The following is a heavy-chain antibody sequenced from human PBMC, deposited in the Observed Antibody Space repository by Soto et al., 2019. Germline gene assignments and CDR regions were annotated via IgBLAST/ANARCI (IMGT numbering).Heavy chain of an antibody. CDR3: ARVEEIDKWLRYFDY. CDR1: GFTFSSYA. D-gene: IGHD5-12*01. V-gene: IGHV3-30*04. CDR2: IVYDGSDR. Sequence: GGSLRLSCAASGFTFSSYAMHWVRQAPGKGLEWVATIVYDGSDRNHADSVKGRFTISRDDFKSALYLQMNSLRAEDTAVYYCARVEEIDKWLRYFDYWGQGTLVTVSS. J-gene: IGHJ4*02.